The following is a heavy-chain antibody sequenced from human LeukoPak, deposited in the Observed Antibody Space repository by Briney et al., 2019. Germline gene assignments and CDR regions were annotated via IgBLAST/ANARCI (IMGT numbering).Heavy chain of an antibody. D-gene: IGHD3-10*01. CDR1: GFTFSSYS. CDR2: ISSGGRTI. V-gene: IGHV3-48*04. Sequence: GGSLRLSCAASGFTFSSYSMNRVRQAPGKGLEWVSYISSGGRTIYYADSVKGRLTISRDNAKNSLYLQMHSLRAEDTAVYYCARGYYYGSGSNSMDVWGKGTTVTISS. CDR3: ARGYYYGSGSNSMDV. J-gene: IGHJ6*03.